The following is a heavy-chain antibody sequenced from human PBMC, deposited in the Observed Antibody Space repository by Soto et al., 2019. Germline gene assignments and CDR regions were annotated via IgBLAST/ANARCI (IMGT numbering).Heavy chain of an antibody. V-gene: IGHV1-18*01. CDR2: ISAYNGNT. Sequence: QVQLVQSGGEVKKPGASVKVSCKASGYSFTSYGISWVRQAPGQGLEWMGWISAYNGNTNYAQKFQGRITMTTDTSTSTAYMELMSLRSDDTGVYYCARDRGYSGYGDYWGQGTLVTVSS. J-gene: IGHJ4*02. CDR3: ARDRGYSGYGDY. D-gene: IGHD5-12*01. CDR1: GYSFTSYG.